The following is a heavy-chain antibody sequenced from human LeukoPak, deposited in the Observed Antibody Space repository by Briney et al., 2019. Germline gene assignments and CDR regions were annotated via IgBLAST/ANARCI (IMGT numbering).Heavy chain of an antibody. CDR2: LYSGGGT. CDR3: ARVGDHYHWYLDV. D-gene: IGHD3-10*01. CDR1: GFSVGSKY. J-gene: IGHJ2*01. Sequence: PGGSLRLSCEGSGFSVGSKYINWVSQAPGKGLEWVSILYSGGGTYYADSVKGRFTFSRDSSKNTLYLHMNSLRVEDTAVYYCARVGDHYHWYLDVWGRGTLVTVSS. V-gene: IGHV3-53*01.